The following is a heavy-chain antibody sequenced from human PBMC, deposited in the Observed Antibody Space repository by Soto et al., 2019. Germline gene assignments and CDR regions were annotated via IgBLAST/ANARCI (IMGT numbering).Heavy chain of an antibody. Sequence: PSETLSLTCTVSGGSISGHYWSWIRQPPGKGLEWIGYIYYSGTNYNPSLKSRVTISVDTSKNQFSLKLNSVTAADTAVYYCATGRRSGSGSSLGELNYWGQGTLVTVSS. CDR3: ATGRRSGSGSSLGELNY. CDR2: IYYSGT. D-gene: IGHD3-10*01. J-gene: IGHJ4*02. CDR1: GGSISGHY. V-gene: IGHV4-59*11.